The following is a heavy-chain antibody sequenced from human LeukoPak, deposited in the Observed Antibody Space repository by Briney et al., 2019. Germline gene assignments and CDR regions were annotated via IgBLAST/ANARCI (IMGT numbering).Heavy chain of an antibody. Sequence: SETLSLTCTVSGGSISSYYWSWIRQPPGKGLEWIGYIYYSGNTFHYNPSLKSRVNISVDTSKNQFSLRLSSVTAVDTAVYYCASTNCSSASCYGATWFDPWGQGTLVTVSS. CDR1: GGSISSYY. CDR3: ASTNCSSASCYGATWFDP. CDR2: IYYSGNTF. V-gene: IGHV4-59*08. J-gene: IGHJ5*02. D-gene: IGHD2-2*01.